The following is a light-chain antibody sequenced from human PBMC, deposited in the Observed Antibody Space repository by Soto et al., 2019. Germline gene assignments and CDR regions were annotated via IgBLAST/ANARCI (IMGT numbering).Light chain of an antibody. V-gene: IGKV3-20*01. Sequence: EIVLTQSPDSLSLSPGERATLSCRASQNIDNTYLVWYQQRPGLAPRLLIYDASVRATGIPDRVSGSGSGTDFNLSISRLEPEDFAVYYCQQCAYSPRTFGQGTKVEVK. CDR2: DAS. CDR1: QNIDNTY. J-gene: IGKJ1*01. CDR3: QQCAYSPRT.